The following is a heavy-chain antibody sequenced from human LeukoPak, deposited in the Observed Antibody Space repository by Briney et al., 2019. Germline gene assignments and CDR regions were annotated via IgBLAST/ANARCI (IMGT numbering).Heavy chain of an antibody. CDR3: ARESFSSTRVYYGMDV. Sequence: ASVKVSCKASGYTFSSYTMHWVRQAHGQSLEWMGLTNAGNGHTKYSQKFQGRVTITRDTSASTAYMELGSLRSEDTAVYYCARESFSSTRVYYGMDVWGQGTTVTVSS. CDR1: GYTFSSYT. J-gene: IGHJ6*01. V-gene: IGHV1-3*01. D-gene: IGHD1-26*01. CDR2: TNAGNGHT.